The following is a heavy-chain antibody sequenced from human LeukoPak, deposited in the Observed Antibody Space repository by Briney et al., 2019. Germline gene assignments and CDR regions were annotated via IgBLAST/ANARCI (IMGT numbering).Heavy chain of an antibody. J-gene: IGHJ4*02. CDR3: ARGVSAAGHLFDY. CDR2: IYYNGHT. CDR1: GGSISNGGYY. Sequence: PSQTLSLTCTVSGGSISNGGYYWSWIRQLPGKGLEWIGYIYYNGHTYYNPSLKSRVVISVDTSKNQFSLKLSSVTAADTAVYYCARGVSAAGHLFDYWGQGTLVIVSS. D-gene: IGHD6-13*01. V-gene: IGHV4-31*03.